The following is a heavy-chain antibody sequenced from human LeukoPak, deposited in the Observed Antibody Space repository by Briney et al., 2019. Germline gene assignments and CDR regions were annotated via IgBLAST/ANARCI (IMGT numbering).Heavy chain of an antibody. CDR2: IRYGGSNK. V-gene: IGHV3-30*02. CDR3: ARGGSRGPGGATAAWYYYYMDV. D-gene: IGHD2-21*02. J-gene: IGHJ6*03. CDR1: GFTFSSYG. Sequence: GGSLRLSCAASGFTFSSYGMHWVRQAPGKGLEWVAFIRYGGSNKYYADSVKGRFTISRDNSKNTLYLQMNSPRAEDTAVYYCARGGSRGPGGATAAWYYYYMDVWGKGTTVTVSS.